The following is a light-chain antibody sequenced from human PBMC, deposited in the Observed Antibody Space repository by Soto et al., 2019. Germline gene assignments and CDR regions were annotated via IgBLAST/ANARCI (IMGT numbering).Light chain of an antibody. Sequence: EIVLTQSPGTLSLSPGERATLSCGASETVSSSYLAWYQQKPGQAPRLLIYGASNRDSGVPDRFSGSGSGTDLTLTISRLEPGDLAVYYCQQYGGSPPITFGQGTRLEIK. J-gene: IGKJ5*01. V-gene: IGKV3-20*01. CDR3: QQYGGSPPIT. CDR2: GAS. CDR1: ETVSSSY.